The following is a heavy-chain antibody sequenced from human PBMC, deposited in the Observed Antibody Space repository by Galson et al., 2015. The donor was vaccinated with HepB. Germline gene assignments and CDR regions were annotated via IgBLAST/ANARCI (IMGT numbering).Heavy chain of an antibody. V-gene: IGHV1-69*13. CDR2: IIPISATA. CDR3: ARDCSSTNCYTMHYYGMDV. CDR1: GGTFSSNA. J-gene: IGHJ6*02. Sequence: SVKVSCKDSGGTFSSNAVSWVRQAPGQGLEWMGGIIPISATAKYAQKFQGRVTITADESTSTVYMELSSLISEDTAVYFCARDCSSTNCYTMHYYGMDVWGQGTTVTVSS. D-gene: IGHD2-2*02.